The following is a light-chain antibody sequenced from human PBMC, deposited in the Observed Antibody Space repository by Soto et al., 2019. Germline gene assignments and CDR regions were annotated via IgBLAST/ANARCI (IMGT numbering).Light chain of an antibody. J-gene: IGKJ2*01. CDR3: QQYNNWRRT. CDR2: GAS. Sequence: EIVMTQSPATLSVSPGERATLSCRASQSVSSNLAWYQQKPGQAPRLLIYGASTRATGIPARFSGSGYGTEFTLTISSLQSEDFAVYYCQQYNNWRRTFGQGTKLEIK. V-gene: IGKV3-15*01. CDR1: QSVSSN.